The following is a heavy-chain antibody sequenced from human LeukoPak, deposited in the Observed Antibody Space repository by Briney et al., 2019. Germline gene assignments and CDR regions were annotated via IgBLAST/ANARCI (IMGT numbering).Heavy chain of an antibody. Sequence: GGSLRLSCAASGFTFSSYGMHWVRQAPGKGLEWVAFIRYDGSNKYYADSVKGRFTISRDNSKNTLYLQMNSLRAEDTAVYYCAKDSYYDFWSGYWSGDYFDYWGQGTLVTVSS. J-gene: IGHJ4*02. D-gene: IGHD3-3*01. CDR3: AKDSYYDFWSGYWSGDYFDY. CDR2: IRYDGSNK. CDR1: GFTFSSYG. V-gene: IGHV3-30*02.